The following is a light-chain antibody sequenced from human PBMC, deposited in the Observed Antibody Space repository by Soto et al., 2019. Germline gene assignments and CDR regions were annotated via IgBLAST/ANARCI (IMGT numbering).Light chain of an antibody. Sequence: DIQMTQSPSALSASVGDRVTITCRASQSITNYLNWYQHKPGHAPNLLIYAASTLQAGVPSRFRGSGSGTDFTLTISSLQPEDFATYFCQQSNSSPPTFGGGTKVEIK. V-gene: IGKV1-39*01. CDR3: QQSNSSPPT. J-gene: IGKJ4*01. CDR1: QSITNY. CDR2: AAS.